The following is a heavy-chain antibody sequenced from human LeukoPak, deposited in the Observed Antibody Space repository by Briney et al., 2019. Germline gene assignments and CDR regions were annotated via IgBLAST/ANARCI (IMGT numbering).Heavy chain of an antibody. CDR2: IYYSGST. CDR1: GGSISSDY. J-gene: IGHJ5*02. CDR3: ASSSSLHWFDP. V-gene: IGHV4-59*12. Sequence: SETLSLTCTVSGGSISSDYWSWIRQAPGKGLEWIGYIYYSGSTNYNPSLKSRVTISVDTSKNQFSLKLNSVTAADTAVYYCASSSSLHWFDPWGQGTLVTVSS. D-gene: IGHD6-6*01.